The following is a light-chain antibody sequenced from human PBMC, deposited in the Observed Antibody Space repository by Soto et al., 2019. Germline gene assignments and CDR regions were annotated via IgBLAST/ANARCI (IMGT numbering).Light chain of an antibody. J-gene: IGKJ4*01. CDR2: GAS. CDR3: PLT. CDR1: QSVAGN. Sequence: EIVMTQSPATLSVSPGERATLSCRASQSVAGNLAWYQQKPGQAPRLLMYGASTRATGIPARFSGSGSGTEFTLTISSLQSEDFGVYYWPLTFGGGTKVEIK. V-gene: IGKV3-15*01.